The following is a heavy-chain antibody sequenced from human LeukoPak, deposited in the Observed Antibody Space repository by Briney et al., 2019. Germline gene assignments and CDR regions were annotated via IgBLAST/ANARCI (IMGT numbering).Heavy chain of an antibody. Sequence: GGSLRLSCEASGVTFVKYWMSWARQAPGKGPEWVANMNQDGSEKYYVDSVKGRFTISRDNAKNSLYLQMNNLRAEDTAVYYCLLEWYDAFDIWGQGTMVTVSS. J-gene: IGHJ3*02. D-gene: IGHD3-3*01. CDR1: GVTFVKYW. V-gene: IGHV3-7*01. CDR3: LLEWYDAFDI. CDR2: MNQDGSEK.